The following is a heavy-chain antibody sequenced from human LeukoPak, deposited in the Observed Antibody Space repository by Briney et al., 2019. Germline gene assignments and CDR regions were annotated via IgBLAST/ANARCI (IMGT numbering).Heavy chain of an antibody. CDR3: ARDSSSEYFDY. Sequence: SETLSLTCTVSGGSISSYHWSWIRQPPGKGLEWIGYISYSGSTNYNPSLKSRVTISVDTSKIQFSLKLSSVTAADTAVYYCARDSSSEYFDYWGQGTLVTVSS. CDR1: GGSISSYH. D-gene: IGHD3-3*01. J-gene: IGHJ4*02. CDR2: ISYSGST. V-gene: IGHV4-59*01.